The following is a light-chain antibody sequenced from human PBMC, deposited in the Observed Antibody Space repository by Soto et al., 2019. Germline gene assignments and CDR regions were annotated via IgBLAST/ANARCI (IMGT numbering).Light chain of an antibody. Sequence: QSVLTQPPSASGSPGQSVTISCTGTSSDVGGYNYVSWFQQHPGKAPKLIIHEVNKRPSGVPDRFSGSKSGNTASLTVSGLQAEYEGTYYCSSYGGYNNVVFGTGTKVTVL. V-gene: IGLV2-8*01. CDR3: SSYGGYNNVV. J-gene: IGLJ1*01. CDR2: EVN. CDR1: SSDVGGYNY.